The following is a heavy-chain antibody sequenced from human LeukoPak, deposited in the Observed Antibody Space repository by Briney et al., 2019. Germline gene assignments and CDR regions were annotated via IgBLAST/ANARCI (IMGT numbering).Heavy chain of an antibody. CDR3: VRESRPGGAMGLYHNLDY. V-gene: IGHV3-7*01. Sequence: GGSLRLSCAGSGFTFSDFWMTWVRQTPGKGLEWVANIKEDGTEKILVDSVKGRFTISRDNTKNLLYLEMNSLRCDDTAIYYCVRESRPGGAMGLYHNLDYWGQGTLVAVSS. D-gene: IGHD1-1*01. CDR2: IKEDGTEK. J-gene: IGHJ4*02. CDR1: GFTFSDFW.